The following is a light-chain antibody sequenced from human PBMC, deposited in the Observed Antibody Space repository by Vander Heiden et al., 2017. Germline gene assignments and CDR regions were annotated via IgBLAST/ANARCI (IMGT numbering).Light chain of an antibody. Sequence: DIQMTQSPSTLSASVGDRVTITCRASQSISSWLAWHQQKPGKAPKLLIYKATSLESGVSSRFSGSGSGTEFTLTISSLQPDDFATYYCQRYNTYSRTFGQGTKVEIK. J-gene: IGKJ1*01. CDR1: QSISSW. CDR3: QRYNTYSRT. V-gene: IGKV1-5*03. CDR2: KAT.